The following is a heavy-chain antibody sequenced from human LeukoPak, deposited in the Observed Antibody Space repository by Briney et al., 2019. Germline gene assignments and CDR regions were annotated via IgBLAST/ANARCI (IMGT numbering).Heavy chain of an antibody. J-gene: IGHJ4*02. CDR3: ARFAGSGSYYIDY. D-gene: IGHD3-10*01. CDR1: GFTYSDYY. CDR2: IGGSGSTI. V-gene: IGHV3-11*01. Sequence: GGSLRLSCAASGFTYSDYYMSWIRQAPGKGLEWVSYIGGSGSTIFYAHSVKGRFTISRDNAKNSLYLQMNSLRAEDTAVYYCARFAGSGSYYIDYWGQGTLITVSS.